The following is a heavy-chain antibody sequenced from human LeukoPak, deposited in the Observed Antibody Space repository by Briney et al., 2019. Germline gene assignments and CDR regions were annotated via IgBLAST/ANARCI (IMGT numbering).Heavy chain of an antibody. CDR3: AREEASSTPFDN. CDR1: GYTFTGYY. CDR2: INPNSGVT. D-gene: IGHD6-6*01. V-gene: IGHV1-2*02. J-gene: IGHJ4*02. Sequence: APVKVSCKASGYTFTGYYMHWVRQAPGQGLEWMGWINPNSGVTNYAQKFQGRVTMTRDTSITTAYMELSSLRSDDTAVYYCAREEASSTPFDNWGQGTLVTVSS.